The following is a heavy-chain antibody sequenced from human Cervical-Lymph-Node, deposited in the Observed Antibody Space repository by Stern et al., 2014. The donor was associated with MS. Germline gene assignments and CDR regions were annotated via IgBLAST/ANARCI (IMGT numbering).Heavy chain of an antibody. Sequence: QVQLVQSGAEVKKPGASVKVSCKASGYTFTSYYMHWVRQAPGQGLEWMGIINPSGGSTSYAQKFQGRVPMTRDPSTSTVYMELSSLRSEDTAVYYCARGGYSYGSTTRYYYYGMDVWGQGTTVTVSS. CDR3: ARGGYSYGSTTRYYYYGMDV. J-gene: IGHJ6*02. CDR2: INPSGGST. V-gene: IGHV1-46*03. CDR1: GYTFTSYY. D-gene: IGHD5-18*01.